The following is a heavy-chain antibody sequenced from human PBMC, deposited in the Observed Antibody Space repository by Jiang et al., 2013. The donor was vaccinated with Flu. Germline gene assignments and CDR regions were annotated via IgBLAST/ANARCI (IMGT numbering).Heavy chain of an antibody. V-gene: IGHV3-13*01. J-gene: IGHJ4*02. CDR2: IGTAGDT. CDR3: ARQSLDHFDY. Sequence: LEWVSAIGTAGDTYYPGSVKGRFTISRENAKNSLYLQMNSLRAGDTAVYYCARQSLDHFDYWGQGTLVTVSS.